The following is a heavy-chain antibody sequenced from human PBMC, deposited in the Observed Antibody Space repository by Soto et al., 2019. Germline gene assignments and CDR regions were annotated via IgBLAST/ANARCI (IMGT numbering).Heavy chain of an antibody. CDR3: ARKTLHYYYYGMGV. CDR2: MNPNSGNT. J-gene: IGHJ6*02. CDR1: GYTFTGYE. V-gene: IGHV1-8*01. Sequence: VLVKVYCKASGYTFTGYEIDWVRLENGQGLEWMGWMNPNSGNTGYAQKFQGRVTMTRNTSISTAYMELSSLRSKDTAVYYCARKTLHYYYYGMGVRDQGTTGTVAS.